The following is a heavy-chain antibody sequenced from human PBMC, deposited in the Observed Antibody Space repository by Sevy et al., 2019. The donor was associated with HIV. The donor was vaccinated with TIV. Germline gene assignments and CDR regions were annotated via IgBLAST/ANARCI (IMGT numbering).Heavy chain of an antibody. CDR1: GYTFRSYG. V-gene: IGHV1-18*01. CDR3: ARDKPQGVVVLPGAMWGGVDY. D-gene: IGHD2-2*01. Sequence: ASVKVSCRTSGYTFRSYGISWVRQAPGQGLEWMGWISPYTGDTDFAQKVQGRVSMTSDTSTNTAYMELRSLRSDDTAVHYCARDKPQGVVVLPGAMWGGVDYWGQGTLVTVSS. J-gene: IGHJ4*02. CDR2: ISPYTGDT.